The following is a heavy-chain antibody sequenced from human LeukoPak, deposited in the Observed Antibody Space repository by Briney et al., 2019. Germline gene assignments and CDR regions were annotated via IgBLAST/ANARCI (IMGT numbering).Heavy chain of an antibody. D-gene: IGHD6-13*01. CDR1: GYTFTGYY. CDR3: ARPIAAAGYNWFDP. Sequence: ASVKVSCKASGYTFTGYYMHWVRQAPGQGLEWMGWINPNSGGTNYAQKFQGRVTMTRDTSISTAYMELSRLRSDDTAVYYCARPIAAAGYNWFDPWGQGTLATVSS. V-gene: IGHV1-2*02. J-gene: IGHJ5*02. CDR2: INPNSGGT.